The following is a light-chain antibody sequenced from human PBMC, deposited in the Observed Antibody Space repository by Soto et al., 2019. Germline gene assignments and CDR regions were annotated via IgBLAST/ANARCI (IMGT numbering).Light chain of an antibody. Sequence: EIVLTQSPGTLSLSPVETATLSCRSSQTVNSDYLAWFQQRPGQAPRLLIFDASNRANGVPARFGGSGSGTDFTLTINSLEPEDFAVYYCQQSNVWPPINFGQGTRLEIK. CDR2: DAS. V-gene: IGKV3-11*01. J-gene: IGKJ5*01. CDR3: QQSNVWPPIN. CDR1: QTVNSDY.